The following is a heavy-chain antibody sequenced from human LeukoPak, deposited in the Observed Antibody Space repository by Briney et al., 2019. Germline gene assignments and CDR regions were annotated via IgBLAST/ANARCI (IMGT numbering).Heavy chain of an antibody. CDR3: ARVLRTYYYDSSGYPDY. Sequence: PSETLSLTCAVSGGSISSSNWWSWVRQPPGKGLEWIGEIYHSGSTNYNPSLKSRVTISVDKSKNQFSLKLSSVTAADTAVYYCARVLRTYYYDSSGYPDYWGQGTLVTVSS. V-gene: IGHV4-4*02. CDR1: GGSISSSNW. CDR2: IYHSGST. J-gene: IGHJ4*02. D-gene: IGHD3-22*01.